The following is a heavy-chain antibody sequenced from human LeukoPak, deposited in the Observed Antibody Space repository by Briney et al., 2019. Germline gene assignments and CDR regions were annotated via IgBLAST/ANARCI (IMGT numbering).Heavy chain of an antibody. J-gene: IGHJ4*02. CDR1: GFTVSSNY. CDR2: ISSSSSTI. D-gene: IGHD1-14*01. Sequence: PGGSLRLSCAASGFTVSSNYMSWVRQAPGKGLEWVSYISSSSSTICYADSVRARFTISRDNAKNSLYLQMNSLRAEDTAVYYCATDGLGMEYWGQGILVTVSS. CDR3: ATDGLGMEY. V-gene: IGHV3-48*01.